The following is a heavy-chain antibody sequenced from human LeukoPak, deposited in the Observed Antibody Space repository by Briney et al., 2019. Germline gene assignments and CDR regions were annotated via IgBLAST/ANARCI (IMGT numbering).Heavy chain of an antibody. V-gene: IGHV3-21*01. J-gene: IGHJ4*02. CDR3: ARDLPYCGGDCGY. Sequence: GGSLRLSCAASGFTFSSNSMNWVRQAPGKGLEWVSSISGSGTYIYYADSVKGRFTISRDNAKNSVYLQMNSLRAEDTAVYYCARDLPYCGGDCGYWGQGTLVTFSP. D-gene: IGHD2-21*01. CDR1: GFTFSSNS. CDR2: ISGSGTYI.